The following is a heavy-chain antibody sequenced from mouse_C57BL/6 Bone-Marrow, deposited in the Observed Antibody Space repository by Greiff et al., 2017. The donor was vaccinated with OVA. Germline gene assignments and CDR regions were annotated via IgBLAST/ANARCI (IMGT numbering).Heavy chain of an antibody. J-gene: IGHJ4*01. D-gene: IGHD2-13*01. Sequence: EVKLMESGAELVKPGASVKLSCTASGFNITDTYMHWVKQRPEQGLEWIGRIDPANGNTKYDPKFQGKATITADTSSNTAYLQLSSLTSEDTAVYYCARVTGGDAMDYWGQGTSVTVSS. CDR2: IDPANGNT. CDR3: ARVTGGDAMDY. V-gene: IGHV14-3*02. CDR1: GFNITDTY.